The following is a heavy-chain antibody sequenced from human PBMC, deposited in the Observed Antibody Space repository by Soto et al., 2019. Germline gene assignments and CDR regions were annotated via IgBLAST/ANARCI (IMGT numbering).Heavy chain of an antibody. V-gene: IGHV4-31*03. CDR2: IYYSGST. CDR3: ARATMVRGVDHFDY. J-gene: IGHJ4*02. CDR1: GGSISSGGYY. Sequence: PSETLSLTCTVSGGSISSGGYYWSWIRQHPGKGLEWIGYIYYSGSTYYNPSLKSRVTISVDTSKNQFSLKLSSVTAADTAVYYCARATMVRGVDHFDYWGQATLVTVSS. D-gene: IGHD3-10*01.